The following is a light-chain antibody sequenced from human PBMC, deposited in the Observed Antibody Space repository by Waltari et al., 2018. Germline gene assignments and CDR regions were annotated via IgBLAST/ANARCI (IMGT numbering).Light chain of an antibody. V-gene: IGKV3-15*01. CDR2: AAS. Sequence: EIVMPQSPATLSVSPVARATLSSRASHSVRNNLFWYQQQPAQTPSLLMYAASTRLTGIPARCSGSGSGTEFTLTISSLQSEDFAVYYCQQYNNWPPWTFGQGTKVEIK. J-gene: IGKJ1*01. CDR1: HSVRNN. CDR3: QQYNNWPPWT.